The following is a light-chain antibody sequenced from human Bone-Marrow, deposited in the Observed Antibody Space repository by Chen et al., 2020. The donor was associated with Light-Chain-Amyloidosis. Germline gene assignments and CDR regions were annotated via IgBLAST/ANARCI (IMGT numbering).Light chain of an antibody. CDR2: DDS. V-gene: IGLV3-21*02. CDR1: NIGSTS. J-gene: IGLJ3*02. Sequence: SYVLTQPSSVSVAPGQTATIACGGNNIGSTSVHWYQQTPGQAPLLVGYDDSDRPSGIPERLSGSNSGNTATLTSSRVAAGDEADYYCQVWDRSSGRPVFGGGTKLTVL. CDR3: QVWDRSSGRPV.